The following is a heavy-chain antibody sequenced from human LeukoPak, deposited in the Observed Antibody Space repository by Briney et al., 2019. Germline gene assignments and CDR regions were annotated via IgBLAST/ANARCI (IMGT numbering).Heavy chain of an antibody. Sequence: SETLSLTCTVSGDSTSSSSSYWGWIRQPPGERLEWIGSVYYSGSTFYNPSLKSRVTISLDTSKNQFSLKLNSVTAADTAVYYCARSTSSWRKFHDFWGQGTLVTVSS. CDR3: ARSTSSWRKFHDF. J-gene: IGHJ4*02. V-gene: IGHV4-39*01. CDR2: VYYSGST. CDR1: GDSTSSSSSY. D-gene: IGHD6-13*01.